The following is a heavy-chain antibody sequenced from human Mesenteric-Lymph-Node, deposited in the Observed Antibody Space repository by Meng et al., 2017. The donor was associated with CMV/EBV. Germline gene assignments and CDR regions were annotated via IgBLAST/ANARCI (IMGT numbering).Heavy chain of an antibody. CDR3: ASMVDLSGARPATYYYYGMDV. V-gene: IGHV1-8*03. J-gene: IGHJ6*02. CDR1: GYTFTSYY. Sequence: ASVKVSCKASGYTFTSYYMHWVRQATGQGLEWMGWMNPNSGSTGYAQKFQGRVTITTDESTSTAYMELSSLRSEDTAVYYCASMVDLSGARPATYYYYGMDVWGQGTTVTVSS. CDR2: MNPNSGST. D-gene: IGHD2-15*01.